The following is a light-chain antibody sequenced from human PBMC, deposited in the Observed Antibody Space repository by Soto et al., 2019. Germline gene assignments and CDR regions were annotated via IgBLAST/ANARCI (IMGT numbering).Light chain of an antibody. CDR3: QQFHHCPVT. J-gene: IGKJ4*02. CDR2: ETS. CDR1: QGISTY. V-gene: IGKV1-39*01. Sequence: DIPMTQSPSSLSASVGDIVTITCRASQGISTYLNWYQQKPGKAPKVLIYETSSLQSGVPSRFSGSRSGTDFTLTINSLRSEEVAVYYCQQFHHCPVTFDGGAKMEI.